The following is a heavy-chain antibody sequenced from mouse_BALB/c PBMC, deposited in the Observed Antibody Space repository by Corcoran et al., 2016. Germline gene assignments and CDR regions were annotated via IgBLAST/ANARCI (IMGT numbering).Heavy chain of an antibody. Sequence: EVQLQQSGAELVKPGASVKLSCTASGFNIKDTYMHWVKQRPEQGLEWIGRIDPANGNTKYDPKFQGKATITADTSSNTAYLQLSSLTSEDTAVYYCAGQTARAAWFAYWGQGTLVTVSA. J-gene: IGHJ3*01. CDR3: AGQTARAAWFAY. CDR2: IDPANGNT. V-gene: IGHV14-3*02. CDR1: GFNIKDTY. D-gene: IGHD3-2*01.